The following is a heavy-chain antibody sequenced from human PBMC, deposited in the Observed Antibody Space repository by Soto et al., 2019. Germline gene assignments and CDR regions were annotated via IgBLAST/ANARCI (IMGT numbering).Heavy chain of an antibody. CDR2: IYYSGST. CDR3: ARGPGLTKERYFDY. J-gene: IGHJ4*02. Sequence: QVQLQESGPGMVKPSQTLSLTCSVSGGSISSGGYYWSWIRQHPGKGLEWIGYIYYSGSTYYNPSLKSRVTISVDTSKNQFSLKLSSVTAADTAVYYCARGPGLTKERYFDYWGQGTLVTVSS. V-gene: IGHV4-31*03. CDR1: GGSISSGGYY.